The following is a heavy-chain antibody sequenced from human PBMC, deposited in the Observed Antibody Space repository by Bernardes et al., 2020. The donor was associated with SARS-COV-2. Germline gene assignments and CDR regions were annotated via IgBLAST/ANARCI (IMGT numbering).Heavy chain of an antibody. J-gene: IGHJ4*02. CDR2: INSSGSSI. CDR3: GRVPYSSSSGVDY. Sequence: GGSLRLSCAASGFTFSDYYMSWIRQAPGKGLEWLSYINSSGSSIYYAASVKGRFTISRDNAKNSLYLQMSSLRAEDRAVYYCGRVPYSSSSGVDYWGQGTLVTVSA. CDR1: GFTFSDYY. V-gene: IGHV3-11*01. D-gene: IGHD6-6*01.